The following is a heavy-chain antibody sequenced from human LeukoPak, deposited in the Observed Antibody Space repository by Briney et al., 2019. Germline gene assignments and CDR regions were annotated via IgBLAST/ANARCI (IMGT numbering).Heavy chain of an antibody. Sequence: SETLSLTCAVYGGSFSGYYWSWIRQPPGKGLEWIGEINHSGSTNYNPSLKSRVTISVDTSKSQFSLKLSSVTAADTAVYYCARLGSTSRGGYWGQGTLVTVSS. CDR3: ARLGSTSRGGY. CDR1: GGSFSGYY. V-gene: IGHV4-34*01. CDR2: INHSGST. D-gene: IGHD2-2*01. J-gene: IGHJ4*02.